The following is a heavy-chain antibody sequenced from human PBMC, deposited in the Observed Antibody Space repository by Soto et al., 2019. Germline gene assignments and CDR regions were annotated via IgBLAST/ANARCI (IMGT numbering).Heavy chain of an antibody. D-gene: IGHD2-15*01. CDR3: ARGLGYPGRSYYYYYMDV. J-gene: IGHJ6*03. V-gene: IGHV1-46*01. CDR1: GYTFTSYY. CDR2: INPSGGST. Sequence: ASVKVSCKASGYTFTSYYMHWVRQAPGQGLEWMGIINPSGGSTSYAQKFQGRVTMTRDTSTSTVYMELSSLRAEDTAVYYCARGLGYPGRSYYYYYMDVWGKGTTLTVSS.